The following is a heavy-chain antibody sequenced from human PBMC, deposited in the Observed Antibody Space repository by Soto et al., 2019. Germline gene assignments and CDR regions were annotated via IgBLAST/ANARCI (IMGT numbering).Heavy chain of an antibody. J-gene: IGHJ5*02. CDR1: GYTFTGYY. V-gene: IGHV1-2*04. CDR2: INPNSGGT. Sequence: QVQLVQSGAEVKKPGASVKVSCKASGYTFTGYYMHWVRQAPGQGLEWMGWINPNSGGTNYAQKFQGWVTMTRDTSISTAYMELSRLRSDDTAVYYCARGPPYCSSTSCYFRFDPWGQGTLVTVSS. D-gene: IGHD2-2*01. CDR3: ARGPPYCSSTSCYFRFDP.